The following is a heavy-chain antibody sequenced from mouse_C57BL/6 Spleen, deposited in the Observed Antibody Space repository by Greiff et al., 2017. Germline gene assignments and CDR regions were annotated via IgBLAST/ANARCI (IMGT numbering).Heavy chain of an antibody. CDR1: GYTFTSYW. D-gene: IGHD1-1*01. V-gene: IGHV1-7*01. J-gene: IGHJ1*03. Sequence: QVQLQQSGAELAKPGASVKLSCKASGYTFTSYWMHWVKQRPGQGLEWIGYINPSSGYTKYNQKFKDKATLTADKSSSTAYMQLSSLTSEDSAVYVGAGEPYGSSPYWYFDVWGTGTTVTVSS. CDR3: AGEPYGSSPYWYFDV. CDR2: INPSSGYT.